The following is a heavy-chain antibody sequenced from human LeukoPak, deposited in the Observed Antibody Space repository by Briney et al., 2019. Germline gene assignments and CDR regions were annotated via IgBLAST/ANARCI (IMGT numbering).Heavy chain of an antibody. CDR3: ARASSKQLAGYLPDGFNI. Sequence: RLGGPLRLSCGASGFTFRSYSMNGVRQAPGKGLEWVSSISCSGTYVYYADSVKGRFTISRDNAKSSLSLQMTSLRADDAAVYYCARASSKQLAGYLPDGFNIWGEGTMVTVSS. CDR1: GFTFRSYS. CDR2: ISCSGTYV. J-gene: IGHJ3*02. V-gene: IGHV3-21*01. D-gene: IGHD3-9*01.